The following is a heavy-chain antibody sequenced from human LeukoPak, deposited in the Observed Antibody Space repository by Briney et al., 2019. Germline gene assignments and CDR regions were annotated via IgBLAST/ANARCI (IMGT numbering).Heavy chain of an antibody. D-gene: IGHD4-17*01. J-gene: IGHJ5*02. CDR2: IYYSGST. CDR1: GGSISSYY. CDR3: ARDNYGDYAPNWFDP. V-gene: IGHV4-59*01. Sequence: SETLSLTCTVSGGSISSYYWSWIRQPPGKGLEWIGYIYYSGSTNYNPSLKSRVTISVDTSKNQFSLKLSSVTAADTAVYYCARDNYGDYAPNWFDPWGQGTLVTVSP.